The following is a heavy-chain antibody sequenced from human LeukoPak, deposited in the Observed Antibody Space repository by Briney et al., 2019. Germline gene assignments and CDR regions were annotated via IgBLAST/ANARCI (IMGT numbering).Heavy chain of an antibody. V-gene: IGHV3-15*01. CDR1: GFTFSNAW. D-gene: IGHD3-9*01. CDR3: TTDLVLRYFDWSAGGPPDY. J-gene: IGHJ4*02. Sequence: GGSLRLSCAASGFTFSNAWMSWVRQAPGKGLEWVGRIKSKTDGGTTDYAAPVKGRFTISRDDSKNTLYLQMNSLKTEDTAVYYCTTDLVLRYFDWSAGGPPDYWGQGTLVTVSS. CDR2: IKSKTDGGTT.